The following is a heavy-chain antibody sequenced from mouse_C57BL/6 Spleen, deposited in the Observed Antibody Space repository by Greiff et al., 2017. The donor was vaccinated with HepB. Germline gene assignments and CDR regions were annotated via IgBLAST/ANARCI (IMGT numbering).Heavy chain of an antibody. CDR1: GYTFTDYY. CDR3: ARRYYGSSYYAMDY. V-gene: IGHV1-26*01. CDR2: INPNNGGT. J-gene: IGHJ4*01. Sequence: VQLKQSGPELVKPGASVKISCKASGYTFTDYYMNWVKQSHGKSLEWIGDINPNNGGTSYNQKFKGKATLTVDKSSSTAYMELRSLTSEDSAVYYCARRYYGSSYYAMDYWGQGTSVTVSS. D-gene: IGHD1-1*01.